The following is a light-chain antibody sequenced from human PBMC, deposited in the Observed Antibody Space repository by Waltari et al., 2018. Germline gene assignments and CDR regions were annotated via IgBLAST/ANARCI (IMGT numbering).Light chain of an antibody. J-gene: IGLJ2*01. Sequence: SALTQPASVSGSPGQSITISCTGTSSDVGAYNYVPWYQQHPGKAPKLIIFDVSIPPSGVSNCFSGSKSGNTASLTISGLQAEDEADYYCSSYISSSTLELFGGGTSLTVL. V-gene: IGLV2-14*03. CDR1: SSDVGAYNY. CDR3: SSYISSSTLEL. CDR2: DVS.